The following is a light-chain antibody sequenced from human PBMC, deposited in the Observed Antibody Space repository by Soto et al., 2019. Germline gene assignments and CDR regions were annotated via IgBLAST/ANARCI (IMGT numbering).Light chain of an antibody. V-gene: IGLV2-14*01. J-gene: IGLJ1*01. CDR2: EVS. CDR1: SSDVGGYNY. Sequence: QSVLTQPASVSGSPGQSITISCTGTSSDVGGYNYVSWYQQHPGKAPKLMIYEVSNRPSGVSNRFSGSKPGNTASLTISGLQAEDEADYYCSSYTSSLYVFGTGTKVTVL. CDR3: SSYTSSLYV.